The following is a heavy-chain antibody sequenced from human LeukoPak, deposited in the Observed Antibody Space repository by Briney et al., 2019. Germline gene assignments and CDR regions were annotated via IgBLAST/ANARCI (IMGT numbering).Heavy chain of an antibody. J-gene: IGHJ6*03. CDR2: IYYSGST. CDR3: ARDRITMVRGVKYYYYYMDV. CDR1: GGSISSYY. Sequence: SETLSLTCTVSGGSISSYYWSWIRQPPGKGLEWIGYIYYSGSTNYNPSLKSRVTISVDTSKNQFSLKLSSVTAADTAVYYCARDRITMVRGVKYYYYYMDVWGKGTTVTISS. V-gene: IGHV4-59*01. D-gene: IGHD3-10*01.